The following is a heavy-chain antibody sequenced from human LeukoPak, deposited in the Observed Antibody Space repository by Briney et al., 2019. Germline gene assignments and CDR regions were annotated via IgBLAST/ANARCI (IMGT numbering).Heavy chain of an antibody. D-gene: IGHD5-18*01. V-gene: IGHV4-4*02. CDR3: ARGAAGYSYG. J-gene: IGHJ4*02. CDR2: IYHSGST. Sequence: SETLSLTCAVSGGSISSSNWWSWVRQPPGKGLEWIGEIYHSGSTNYNPSLKRRVTISVDKSKNQFSLKLSSVTAADTAVYYCARGAAGYSYGWGQGTLVTVSS. CDR1: GGSISSSNW.